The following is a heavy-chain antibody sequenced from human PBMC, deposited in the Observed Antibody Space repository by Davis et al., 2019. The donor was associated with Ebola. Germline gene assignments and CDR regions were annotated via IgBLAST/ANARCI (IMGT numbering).Heavy chain of an antibody. CDR2: ITSSSSHI. CDR1: GFTFSSSA. J-gene: IGHJ6*02. CDR3: ARDGATSMYYYGMDI. V-gene: IGHV3-21*01. D-gene: IGHD2-2*01. Sequence: GESLTISCAASGFTFSSSAMNWVRQAPGKGLERVSSITSSSSHINYADSVKGRFTISRDNAKNSLYLQMNSLRAEDTAVYYCARDGATSMYYYGMDIWGQGTTVTVSS.